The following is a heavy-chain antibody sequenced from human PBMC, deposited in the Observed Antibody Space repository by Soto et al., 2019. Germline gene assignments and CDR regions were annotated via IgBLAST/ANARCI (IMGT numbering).Heavy chain of an antibody. J-gene: IGHJ4*02. CDR1: GFSFGSYA. CDR2: ISGSDGKT. V-gene: IGHV3-23*01. Sequence: GGSLRLSCAASGFSFGSYALSWVRQAPGKGLEWVSTISGSDGKTFYADSVKGRFSISRNTSQSTLYLQMNSLRADDTAMYYCARWSYLDYWGQGTRVTVSS. D-gene: IGHD3-3*01. CDR3: ARWSYLDY.